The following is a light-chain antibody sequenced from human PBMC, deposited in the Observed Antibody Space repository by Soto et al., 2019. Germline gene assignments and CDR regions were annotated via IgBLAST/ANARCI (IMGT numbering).Light chain of an antibody. Sequence: QPVLAQPPSASGTPGQRVSISCSGSNSNIGSKTVNWYQQVPGTAPKLLIYTDNLRPSGVPDRFSGSKSGTSASLAISGLQSEDEADYYCAAWDASLNGVVFGGGTKLTVL. V-gene: IGLV1-44*01. CDR2: TDN. CDR3: AAWDASLNGVV. J-gene: IGLJ2*01. CDR1: NSNIGSKT.